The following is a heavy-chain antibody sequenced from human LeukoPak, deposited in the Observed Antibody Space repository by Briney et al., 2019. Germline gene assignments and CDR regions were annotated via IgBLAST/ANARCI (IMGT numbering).Heavy chain of an antibody. CDR3: ARDRYGDGFAHFDY. CDR2: IHPRRGDT. V-gene: IGHV1-2*02. D-gene: IGHD5-24*01. Sequence: ASVKVSCKTSGYSFTAFYIHWVRQAPGQGLEWMGWIHPRRGDTNYAQKFQGRVTITRDTSITTAYMDLSRLTSDDTAVYYCARDRYGDGFAHFDYWGQGALVTVSS. CDR1: GYSFTAFY. J-gene: IGHJ4*02.